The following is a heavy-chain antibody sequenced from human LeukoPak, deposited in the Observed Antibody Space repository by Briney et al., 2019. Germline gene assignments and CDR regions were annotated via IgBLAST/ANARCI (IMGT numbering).Heavy chain of an antibody. Sequence: APVKVSCKASGYTFTSYGISWVRQAPGQGLEWMGWISAYNGNTNYAQKLQGRVTMTTDTSTSTAYMELRSLRSDDTAVYYCARDLSYMSGQKVADYWGQGTLVTVSS. V-gene: IGHV1-18*01. D-gene: IGHD2-2*02. CDR3: ARDLSYMSGQKVADY. J-gene: IGHJ4*02. CDR2: ISAYNGNT. CDR1: GYTFTSYG.